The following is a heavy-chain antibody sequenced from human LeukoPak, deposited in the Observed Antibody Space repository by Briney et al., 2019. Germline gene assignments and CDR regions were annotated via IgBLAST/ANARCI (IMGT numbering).Heavy chain of an antibody. CDR2: IYYSGST. V-gene: IGHV4-59*08. CDR3: ARRQTYFDY. Sequence: SETLSLTCTVSGGSISPYSWSWIRQPPGKGLEWIGYIYYSGSTNYNPSLKSRVTISVDTSKNQFSLKLSSVTAADTAVYYCARRQTYFDYWGQGTLVTVSS. CDR1: GGSISPYS. J-gene: IGHJ4*02.